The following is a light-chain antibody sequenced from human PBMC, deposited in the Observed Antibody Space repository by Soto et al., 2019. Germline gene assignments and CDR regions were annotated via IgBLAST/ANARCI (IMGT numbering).Light chain of an antibody. Sequence: QTVVTQEPSFSVSPGGTVTLTCALSSGSVSTNNYPSWCQQTPGQPPRTLIFRTNTRSSGVPDRFSGSILGSKAALTITGAQADEESDYYCVLYMGRGIWVFGGGTKLTVL. J-gene: IGLJ3*02. CDR2: RTN. V-gene: IGLV8-61*01. CDR1: SGSVSTNNY. CDR3: VLYMGRGIWV.